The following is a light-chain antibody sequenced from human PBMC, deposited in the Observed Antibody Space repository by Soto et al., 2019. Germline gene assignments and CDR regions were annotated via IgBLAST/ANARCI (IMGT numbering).Light chain of an antibody. CDR1: QGISSY. CDR3: QQLNSPLT. V-gene: IGKV1-9*01. J-gene: IGKJ4*01. CDR2: AAS. Sequence: IQLTQSPSSLSASVGDRVPINCRASQGISSYLAWYQQKPGKANKLLIYAASTLQSVVPSRFSGSGSGTEFTLTISSLQPEDFATYYCQQLNSPLTFGGGTKVDIK.